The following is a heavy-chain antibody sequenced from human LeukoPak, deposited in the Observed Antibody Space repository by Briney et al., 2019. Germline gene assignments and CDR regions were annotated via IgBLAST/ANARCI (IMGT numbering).Heavy chain of an antibody. Sequence: ASVKVSCKASGYTFTSYAMHWVRQAPGQRLEWMGWINAGNGNTKYSQKFQGRVTMTRDTSISTAYMELSRLRSDGTAVYYCAREGDYDSSGYYYLWGQGTLVTVSS. CDR2: INAGNGNT. V-gene: IGHV1-3*01. CDR1: GYTFTSYA. CDR3: AREGDYDSSGYYYL. D-gene: IGHD3-22*01. J-gene: IGHJ4*02.